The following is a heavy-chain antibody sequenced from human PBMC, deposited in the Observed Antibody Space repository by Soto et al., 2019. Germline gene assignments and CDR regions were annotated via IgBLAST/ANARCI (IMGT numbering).Heavy chain of an antibody. CDR1: GYTFTGYG. CDR3: SCVRMSGSYNEHDAFDI. D-gene: IGHD1-26*01. V-gene: IGHV1-18*01. J-gene: IGHJ3*02. Sequence: ASVKVSCKASGYTFTGYGISWVRQAPGQGLEWMGWISAYNGNTNYAQKLQGRVTMTTDTSTSTAYMDLRILRSDDTAVYYCSCVRMSGSYNEHDAFDIWGQGTMVTVSS. CDR2: ISAYNGNT.